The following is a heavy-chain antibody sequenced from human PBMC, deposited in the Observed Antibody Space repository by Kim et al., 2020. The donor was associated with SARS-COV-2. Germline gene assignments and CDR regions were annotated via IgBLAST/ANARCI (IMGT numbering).Heavy chain of an antibody. Sequence: SVKGRFTISRDNSKNALYLQMNSLRAEDTAVYYWASPTRLRPYYYYGMDVWGQGTTVTVSS. J-gene: IGHJ6*02. D-gene: IGHD6-25*01. V-gene: IGHV3-30*01. CDR3: ASPTRLRPYYYYGMDV.